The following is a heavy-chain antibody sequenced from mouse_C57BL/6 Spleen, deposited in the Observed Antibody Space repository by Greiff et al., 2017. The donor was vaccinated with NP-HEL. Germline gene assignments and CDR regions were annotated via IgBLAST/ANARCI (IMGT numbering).Heavy chain of an antibody. CDR3: ARLAYYYGSSPYWYFDV. V-gene: IGHV5-9*04. D-gene: IGHD1-1*01. J-gene: IGHJ1*03. CDR1: GFTFSSYT. Sequence: VQGVESGGGLVKPGGSLKLSCAASGFTFSSYTMSWVRQTPEKRLEWVATISGGGGNTYYPDSVKGRFTISRDNAKNTLYLQMSSLRSEDTALYYCARLAYYYGSSPYWYFDVWGTGTTVTVSS. CDR2: ISGGGGNT.